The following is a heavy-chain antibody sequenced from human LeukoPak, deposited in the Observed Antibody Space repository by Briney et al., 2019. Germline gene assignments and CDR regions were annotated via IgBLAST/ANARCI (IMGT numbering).Heavy chain of an antibody. Sequence: SETLSLTCTVSRYSISSGYYWGWIRQPPGKGLEWIGSIYHSGSTYYNPSLKSRVTISVDTSKNQFSLKLSSVTAADTAVYYCARGNDIVVVAAVRYFHRLRFDYWGQETLVTVSS. J-gene: IGHJ4*02. CDR1: RYSISSGYY. CDR2: IYHSGST. V-gene: IGHV4-38-2*02. D-gene: IGHD2-15*01. CDR3: ARGNDIVVVAAVRYFHRLRFDY.